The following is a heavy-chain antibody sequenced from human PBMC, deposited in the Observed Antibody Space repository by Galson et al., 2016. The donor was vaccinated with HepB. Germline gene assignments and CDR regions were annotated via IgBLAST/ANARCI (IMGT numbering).Heavy chain of an antibody. J-gene: IGHJ4*02. D-gene: IGHD5-24*01. CDR2: IYYSGST. V-gene: IGHV4-59*01. CDR1: GGSISPYY. CDR3: ARNGYKELGPFDY. Sequence: GGSISPYYWGWMRQSPGKGLEWIGYIYYSGSTNYNPSLKSRVTMSLDTSKNYLSLNLSSVTASDTAVYYCARNGYKELGPFDYWGLRTLVTVSS.